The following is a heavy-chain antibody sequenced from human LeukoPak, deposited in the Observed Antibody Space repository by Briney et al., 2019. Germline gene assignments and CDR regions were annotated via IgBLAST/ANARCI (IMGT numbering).Heavy chain of an antibody. CDR2: IRSKAYGGTT. V-gene: IGHV3-49*04. CDR1: GFTFGDYA. CDR3: TRADLPCSSTSCDPFSVNHPFDY. J-gene: IGHJ4*02. D-gene: IGHD2-2*01. Sequence: PGGSLRLSCTASGFTFGDYAMSWVRQAPGKGLEWVGFIRSKAYGGTTEYAASVKGRFTISRDDSKSIAYLQMNSLKTEDTAVYYCTRADLPCSSTSCDPFSVNHPFDYWGQGTLVTVSS.